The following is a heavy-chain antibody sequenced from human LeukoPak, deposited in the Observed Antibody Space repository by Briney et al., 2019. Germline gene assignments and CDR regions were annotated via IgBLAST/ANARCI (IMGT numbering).Heavy chain of an antibody. CDR3: ARSRPNCRGGICYSVFYEIDY. D-gene: IGHD2-15*01. CDR1: GDSIRSSDYY. CDR2: AYYSGSA. V-gene: IGHV4-39*07. J-gene: IGHJ4*02. Sequence: SETVSLTCTVSGDSIRSSDYYYWGWFRQPPGKGLEWIGSAYYSGSAYYNPSLKSRVTISVDTSKNQFSLRLTSVTAADTAVYYCARSRPNCRGGICYSVFYEIDYWGQGTLVTVSS.